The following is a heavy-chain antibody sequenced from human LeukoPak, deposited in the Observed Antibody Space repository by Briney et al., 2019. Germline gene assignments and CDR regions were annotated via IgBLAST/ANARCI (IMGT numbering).Heavy chain of an antibody. CDR2: IKKDGSET. CDR3: ARISTAVAGGDY. V-gene: IGHV3-7*01. J-gene: IGHJ4*02. D-gene: IGHD6-19*01. CDR1: GFTFSSSW. Sequence: GGSLRLSCAPSGFTFSSSWMSWVRQAPGKGVEWVANIKKDGSETYYVDSVKGRFTISRDNAKNSVYLQMDSLRLEDTAVYYCARISTAVAGGDYWGQGTLVTVSS.